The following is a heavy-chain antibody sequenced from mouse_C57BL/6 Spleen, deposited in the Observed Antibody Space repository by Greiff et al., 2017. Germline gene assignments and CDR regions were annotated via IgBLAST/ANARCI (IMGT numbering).Heavy chain of an antibody. CDR2: ISGGGGNT. CDR1: GFTFSSYT. V-gene: IGHV5-9*01. D-gene: IGHD3-2*01. J-gene: IGHJ4*01. Sequence: EVQRVESGGGLVKPGGSLKLSCAASGFTFSSYTMSWVRQTPEKRLEWVATISGGGGNTYYPDSVKGRFTISRDNAKNTLYLQMSRLRSEDTALYYCARQVPRQLDYYAMDYWGQGTSVTVSS. CDR3: ARQVPRQLDYYAMDY.